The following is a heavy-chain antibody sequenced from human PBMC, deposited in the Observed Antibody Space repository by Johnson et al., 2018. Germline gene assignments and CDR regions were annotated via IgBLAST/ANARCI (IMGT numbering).Heavy chain of an antibody. CDR3: AKSREPGSNYNSRFPS. D-gene: IGHD3-10*01. CDR1: GGIFSAYA. Sequence: QVQLVQSGAEVRKPGSSVKVSCTASGGIFSAYAFSWIRHIPGQGLEWMGDIIPIFRAANYARKFQGRVTISADSDDSLTTVYLELNNLKSDEPAFFYCAKSREPGSNYNSRFPSWGQGTLVTVSS. V-gene: IGHV1-69*01. J-gene: IGHJ5*02. CDR2: IIPIFRAA.